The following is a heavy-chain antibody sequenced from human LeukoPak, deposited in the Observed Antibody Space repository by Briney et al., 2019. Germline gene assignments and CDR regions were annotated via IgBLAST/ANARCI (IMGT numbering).Heavy chain of an antibody. D-gene: IGHD6-13*01. CDR3: ARGSAAGTTR. J-gene: IGHJ4*02. V-gene: IGHV4-38-2*01. CDR1: GYSISSGYY. Sequence: SETLSLTCAVSGYSISSGYYWGWIRQPPGKGLEWIGIIYHSGSTYYNPSLKSRVTISVDTSKNQFSLKLSSVTAADTAVYYCARGSAAGTTRWGQGTLVTVSS. CDR2: IYHSGST.